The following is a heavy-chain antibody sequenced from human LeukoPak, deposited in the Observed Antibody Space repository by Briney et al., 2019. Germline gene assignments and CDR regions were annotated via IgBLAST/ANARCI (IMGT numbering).Heavy chain of an antibody. CDR1: GGSISSYY. Sequence: SETLSLTCTVSGGSISSYYWTWLRQPPGKGLEWIGYIYSSGTTNYNPSLKSRVLISVDTSKNHFSLKLSSVTAADTAVYYCARHTSSWSDFFDYWGQGTLVTVSS. J-gene: IGHJ4*02. D-gene: IGHD6-19*01. V-gene: IGHV4-59*01. CDR2: IYSSGTT. CDR3: ARHTSSWSDFFDY.